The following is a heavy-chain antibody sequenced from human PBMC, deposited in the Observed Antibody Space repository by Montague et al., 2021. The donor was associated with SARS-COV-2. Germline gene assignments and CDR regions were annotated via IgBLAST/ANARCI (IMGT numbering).Heavy chain of an antibody. Sequence: SLRLSCAAFGFNFKNYAMHWVRQAPNKGLEWVAVIWADAYDQYYADSVKGRFTISRDDSKSTLYLQMNSLRGDDTAVYYCSRGSYGESGRFDYWGQGTLVSVSS. V-gene: IGHV3-33*01. D-gene: IGHD4-17*01. CDR1: GFNFKNYA. CDR3: SRGSYGESGRFDY. J-gene: IGHJ4*02. CDR2: IWADAYDQ.